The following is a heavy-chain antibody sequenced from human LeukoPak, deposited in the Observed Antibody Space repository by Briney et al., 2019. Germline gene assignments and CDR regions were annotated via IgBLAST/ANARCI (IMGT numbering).Heavy chain of an antibody. J-gene: IGHJ4*02. D-gene: IGHD3-22*01. V-gene: IGHV3-30*04. Sequence: GGSLRLSCAASGFTFSSYVMHWVRQAPGKGLEWVAIISYDGSNEYYADSLKGQGRFTISRDNSKNTLFLEMNSLRPEDTAVYYCAKYAAAGAYDRHSEIDSWGQGTLVTVSS. CDR3: AKYAAAGAYDRHSEIDS. CDR2: ISYDGSNE. CDR1: GFTFSSYV.